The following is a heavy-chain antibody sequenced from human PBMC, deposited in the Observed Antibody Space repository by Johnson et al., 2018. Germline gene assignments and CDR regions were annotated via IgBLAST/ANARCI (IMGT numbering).Heavy chain of an antibody. J-gene: IGHJ3*02. Sequence: VQLVQSGGTLVQPGGSLRISCAAFGFIFSSYAMSWVRRAPGMGLEWVSYITGSSGTIWYADSVKGRFTISRDNAKNSLSLQMNSLRDEDTAVYYCAGDKSYAFDIWGQGTMVTVSS. V-gene: IGHV3-48*02. CDR2: ITGSSGTI. CDR1: GFIFSSYA. CDR3: AGDKSYAFDI.